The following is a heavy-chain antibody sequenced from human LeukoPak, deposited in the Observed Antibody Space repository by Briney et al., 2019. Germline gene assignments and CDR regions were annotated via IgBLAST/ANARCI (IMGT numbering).Heavy chain of an antibody. D-gene: IGHD3-3*01. J-gene: IGHJ4*02. CDR3: VKPHLDDFWSGYLDY. V-gene: IGHV3-23*01. CDR1: GFTFSSFA. CDR2: ISGIGGST. Sequence: PGGSLRLSCAASGFTFSSFAMSWVRQAAGKGLEWVSSISGIGGSTYYADSVEGRFSISRDNSKNTLYLQMNSLRAEDTAVYYCVKPHLDDFWSGYLDYWGQGTLVIVSS.